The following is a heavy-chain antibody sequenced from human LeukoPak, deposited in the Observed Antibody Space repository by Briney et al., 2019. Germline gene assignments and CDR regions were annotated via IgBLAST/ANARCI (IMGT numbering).Heavy chain of an antibody. CDR2: IYHSGST. D-gene: IGHD1-26*01. CDR3: ARVSASGIVGATKFGWFDP. V-gene: IGHV4-38-2*02. CDR1: GYSISSGYY. J-gene: IGHJ5*02. Sequence: SETLSLTCTVSGYSISSGYYWGWIRQPPGKGLEWIGSIYHSGSTYYNSSLKSRVTISVDTSKNQFSLKLSSVAAADTAVYYCARVSASGIVGATKFGWFDPWGQGTLVTVSS.